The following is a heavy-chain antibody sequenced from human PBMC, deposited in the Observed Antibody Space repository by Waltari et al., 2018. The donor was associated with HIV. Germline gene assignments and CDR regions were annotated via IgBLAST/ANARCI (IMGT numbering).Heavy chain of an antibody. CDR1: GYTFNSHG. Sequence: QVQLVQSGGEVKKPGASVKVSCKASGYTFNSHGISWVRQARGQGLEWMGWISAYNGDTHYEQKFQGRVTMTTDTPTSTAYMELRSLRSDDTAVYYCARDPYNTSGYHAFFDYWGQGTLVTVSS. V-gene: IGHV1-18*01. CDR3: ARDPYNTSGYHAFFDY. D-gene: IGHD5-12*01. CDR2: ISAYNGDT. J-gene: IGHJ4*02.